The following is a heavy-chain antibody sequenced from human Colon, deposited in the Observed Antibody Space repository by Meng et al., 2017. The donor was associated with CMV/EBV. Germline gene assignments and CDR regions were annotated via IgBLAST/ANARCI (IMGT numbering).Heavy chain of an antibody. CDR3: ARGAQNYDFWSGYLLYTFDY. V-gene: IGHV1-69*10. CDR2: IIPLLGVI. Sequence: SVKVSCKTSGGTFSSYAISWVRQAPGQGLEWMGGIIPLLGVINYAQKLQGRVTITADKSTSTAYMELSSLRSEDTAVYFCARGAQNYDFWSGYLLYTFDYWGQGTLVTVSS. CDR1: GGTFSSYA. D-gene: IGHD3-3*01. J-gene: IGHJ4*02.